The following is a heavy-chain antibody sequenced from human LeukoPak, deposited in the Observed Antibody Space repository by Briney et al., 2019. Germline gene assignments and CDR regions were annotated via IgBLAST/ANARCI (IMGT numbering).Heavy chain of an antibody. J-gene: IGHJ4*02. CDR1: GFTISSYA. V-gene: IGHV3-23*01. CDR3: AKVLEGTWFPFDY. D-gene: IGHD1/OR15-1a*01. Sequence: GGSLRLSCAASGFTISSYAMSWVRQAPGKGLEWVSTISGSGGSTYYADSVKGRFTISRDSSKNTLYLQMNSLRAEDTAVYSCAKVLEGTWFPFDYWGQGTLVTVSS. CDR2: ISGSGGST.